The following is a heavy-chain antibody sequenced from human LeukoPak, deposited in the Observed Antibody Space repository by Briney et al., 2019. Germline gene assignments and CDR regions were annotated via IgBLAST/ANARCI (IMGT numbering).Heavy chain of an antibody. D-gene: IGHD6-13*01. Sequence: TGGSLRLSCAASGFTFSSYAMHWVRQAPGKGLEYVSAISSNGGSTYYANSVKGRFTISRDNSKNTPYLQMNSLRAEDTAVYYCAKVGHGYSSIPLLDYWGQGTLVTVSS. CDR2: ISSNGGST. CDR3: AKVGHGYSSIPLLDY. V-gene: IGHV3-64*01. CDR1: GFTFSSYA. J-gene: IGHJ4*02.